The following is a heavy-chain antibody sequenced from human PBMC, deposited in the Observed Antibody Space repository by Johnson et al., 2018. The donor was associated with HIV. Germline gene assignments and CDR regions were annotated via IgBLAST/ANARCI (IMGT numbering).Heavy chain of an antibody. D-gene: IGHD3-9*01. CDR2: ISSSGKST. CDR1: GFIFRDYY. V-gene: IGHV3-11*04. Sequence: QVQLVESGGGLVKPGGSLRLPCAVSGFIFRDYYMSWIRQAPGKGLEWVSYISSSGKSTNYADSVKGRFTISRDNAKNSLSLQMNSLRAEDTAIYYCAREEGSDILTRGDAFDIWGQGTMVTVSS. CDR3: AREEGSDILTRGDAFDI. J-gene: IGHJ3*02.